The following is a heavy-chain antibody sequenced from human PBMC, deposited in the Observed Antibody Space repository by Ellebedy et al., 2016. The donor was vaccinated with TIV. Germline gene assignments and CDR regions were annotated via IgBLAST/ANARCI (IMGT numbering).Heavy chain of an antibody. V-gene: IGHV3-48*04. CDR1: GFTFSTYR. D-gene: IGHD2-8*01. Sequence: GESLKISCTDSGFTFSTYRMNWVRQAPGKGLEWVSYISGSGNTKYYTDSVKGRFTISRDNAKNSLYLHMNSLRAEDTAVYYCARVRSVYYYMDVWGKGTTVTVSS. J-gene: IGHJ6*03. CDR3: ARVRSVYYYMDV. CDR2: ISGSGNTK.